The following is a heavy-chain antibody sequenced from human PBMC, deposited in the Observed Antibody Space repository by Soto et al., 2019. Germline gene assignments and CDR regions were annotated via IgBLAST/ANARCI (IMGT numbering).Heavy chain of an antibody. CDR1: GGSLSKYY. CDR2: ISTSGHV. D-gene: IGHD3-3*01. CDR3: ARDNNDFWSLYPLAFDY. Sequence: TSETLSLTCSVSGGSLSKYYWSWIRQPAGKGLEWIGRISTSGHVVSKVSLRSRLTMSVDMSNNHFSLKLTSVTAADTAVYYCARDNNDFWSLYPLAFDYWGQGALVTVSS. V-gene: IGHV4-4*07. J-gene: IGHJ4*02.